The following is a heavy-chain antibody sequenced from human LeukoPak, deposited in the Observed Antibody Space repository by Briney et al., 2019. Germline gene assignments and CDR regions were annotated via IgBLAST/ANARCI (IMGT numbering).Heavy chain of an antibody. CDR1: GYTFTSYD. CDR2: MNPNSGST. V-gene: IGHV1-8*01. D-gene: IGHD3-22*01. CDR3: AVVVWDYYDSSGYSDAFDI. J-gene: IGHJ3*02. Sequence: ASVKVSCKASGYTFTSYDINWVRQATGQGLEWMGWMNPNSGSTGYAQKFQGRVTMTRNTSISTAYMELSSLRSEDTAVYYCAVVVWDYYDSSGYSDAFDIWGQGTMVTVSS.